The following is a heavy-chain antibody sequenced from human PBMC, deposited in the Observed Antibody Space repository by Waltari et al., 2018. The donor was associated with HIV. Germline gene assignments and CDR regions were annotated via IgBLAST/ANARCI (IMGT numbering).Heavy chain of an antibody. CDR3: AREVSGSPYFFNY. D-gene: IGHD2-21*01. CDR2: KSKDSNKK. J-gene: IGHJ4*02. CDR1: GFPFASFS. V-gene: IGHV3-7*03. Sequence: EVQLVESGGGLVQPGGSRRLSCVTSGFPFASFSMSWVRQAPGKGLEGVAKKSKDSNKKNYVDSVKGRFIISRDNAGDSLFLDMTDLRGEDTGLYYCAREVSGSPYFFNYWGQGAMLIVSS.